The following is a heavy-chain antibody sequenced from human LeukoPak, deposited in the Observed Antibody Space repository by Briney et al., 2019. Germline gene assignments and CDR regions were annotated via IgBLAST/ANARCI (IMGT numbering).Heavy chain of an antibody. CDR2: MNWNGNDI. CDR3: ATSAYLDH. J-gene: IGHJ4*02. CDR1: GFTFDGYG. Sequence: GGSLRLSCAASGFTFDGYGMNWVRQAPGKGLEWVSGMNWNGNDIGYADSVKGRFTISRDNAKNFLYLQMNSLRVEDMALYYCATSAYLDHWGQGTLVTVSS. D-gene: IGHD3-16*01. V-gene: IGHV3-20*04.